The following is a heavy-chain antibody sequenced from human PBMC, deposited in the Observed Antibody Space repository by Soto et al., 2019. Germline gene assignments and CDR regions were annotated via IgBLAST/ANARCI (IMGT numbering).Heavy chain of an antibody. CDR2: IYYTGAA. J-gene: IGHJ4*02. CDR3: ARGTFNTIAFDF. D-gene: IGHD1-1*01. V-gene: IGHV4-31*02. Sequence: GGSVAAGGSYWSSANLLPGKGLQWVGYIYYTGAAYYNPALQSRVTISLDTSENQFSLKLTSVTAADTAVYFCARGTFNTIAFDFWGQGIQVTVYS. CDR1: GGSVAAGGSY.